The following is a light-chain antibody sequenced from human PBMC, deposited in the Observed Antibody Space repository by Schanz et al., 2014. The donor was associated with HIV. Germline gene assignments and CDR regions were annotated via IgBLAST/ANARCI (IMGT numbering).Light chain of an antibody. CDR2: DVS. Sequence: QSALTQPRSVSGSPGQSVTISCTGTSSDVGGYNYVSWYQQHPGKAPKLMIYDVSKWPSGVPDRFSGSKSGTSASLAISGLQSEDEADYYCAAWDDSLNGVVFGGGTKVTVL. J-gene: IGLJ2*01. V-gene: IGLV2-11*01. CDR1: SSDVGGYNY. CDR3: AAWDDSLNGVV.